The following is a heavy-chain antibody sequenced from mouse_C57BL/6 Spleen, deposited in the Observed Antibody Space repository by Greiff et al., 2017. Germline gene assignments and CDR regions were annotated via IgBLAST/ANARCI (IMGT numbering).Heavy chain of an antibody. V-gene: IGHV1-85*01. J-gene: IGHJ4*01. Sequence: VQLVESGPELVKPGASVKLSCKASGYTFTSYDINWVKQRPGQGLEWIGWIYPRDGSTKYNEKFKGKATLTVDTSSSTAYMELHSLTSEDSAVYFCARGAGSSHFPMDYWGQGTSVTVSS. CDR3: ARGAGSSHFPMDY. D-gene: IGHD1-1*01. CDR1: GYTFTSYD. CDR2: IYPRDGST.